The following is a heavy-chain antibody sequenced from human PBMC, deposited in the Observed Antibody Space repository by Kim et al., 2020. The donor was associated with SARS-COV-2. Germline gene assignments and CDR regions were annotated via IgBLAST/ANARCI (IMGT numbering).Heavy chain of an antibody. Sequence: KSRVTISVDTSKNQFSLKLSSVTAADTAVYYCAASYSGYDPYYYYYYMDVWGKGTTVTVSS. CDR3: AASYSGYDPYYYYYYMDV. J-gene: IGHJ6*03. V-gene: IGHV4-59*01. D-gene: IGHD5-12*01.